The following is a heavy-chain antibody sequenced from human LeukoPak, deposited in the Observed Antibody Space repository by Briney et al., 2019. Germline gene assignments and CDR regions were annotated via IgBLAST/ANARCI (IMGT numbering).Heavy chain of an antibody. CDR2: INHSGST. CDR1: GGSFSGYY. Sequence: SETLSLTCAVYGGSFSGYYWSWIRQPPGKGLEWIGEINHSGSTNYNPSLKSRVTISVDTSKNQFSLKLSSVTAADTAVYYCARGVRFLEWLHKGPRRPSYLDYWGQGTLVTVSS. CDR3: ARGVRFLEWLHKGPRRPSYLDY. J-gene: IGHJ4*02. V-gene: IGHV4-34*01. D-gene: IGHD3-3*01.